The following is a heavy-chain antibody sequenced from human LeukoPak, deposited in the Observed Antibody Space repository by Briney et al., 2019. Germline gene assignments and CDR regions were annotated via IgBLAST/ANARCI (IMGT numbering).Heavy chain of an antibody. J-gene: IGHJ6*03. CDR1: EFTFSRFA. V-gene: IGHV3-23*01. CDR3: AKPSIPARPFLTYLYYYLDV. CDR2: VSGTGDKT. D-gene: IGHD6-6*01. Sequence: GGSLRLSCVASEFTFSRFAMSWVRQAPGRRLEWISSVSGTGDKTHYTDSVKGRFTISRDNSKNTLYLHMSALRAADTAVYYCAKPSIPARPFLTYLYYYLDVWGEGTTVIVSS.